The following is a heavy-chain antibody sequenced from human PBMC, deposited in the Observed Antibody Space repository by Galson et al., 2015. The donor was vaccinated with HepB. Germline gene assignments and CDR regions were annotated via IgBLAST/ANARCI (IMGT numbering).Heavy chain of an antibody. CDR2: ISYDGSNK. V-gene: IGHV3-30*18. J-gene: IGHJ3*02. Sequence: SLRLSCAASGFTFSSYGMHWVRQAPGKGLEWVAVISYDGSNKYYADSVKGRFTISRDNSKNTLYLQMNSLRAEDTAVYYCAKGLTMITDAFDIWGQGTMVTVSS. CDR1: GFTFSSYG. CDR3: AKGLTMITDAFDI. D-gene: IGHD3-22*01.